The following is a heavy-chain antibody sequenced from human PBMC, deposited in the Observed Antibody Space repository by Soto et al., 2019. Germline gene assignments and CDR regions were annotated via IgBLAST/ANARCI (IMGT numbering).Heavy chain of an antibody. V-gene: IGHV3-23*01. CDR3: AKEPRGYSYGPYYFDY. CDR2: ISGSGGST. CDR1: GFTFSSYA. J-gene: IGHJ4*02. Sequence: EVQLLESGGGLVQPGGSLRLSCAASGFTFSSYAMSWVRQAPGKGLEWVSAISGSGGSTYYADSVKGRFTISRDNSKNTLYLQMNSLRAEDTAVYYCAKEPRGYSYGPYYFDYWCQGTLVTVSS. D-gene: IGHD5-18*01.